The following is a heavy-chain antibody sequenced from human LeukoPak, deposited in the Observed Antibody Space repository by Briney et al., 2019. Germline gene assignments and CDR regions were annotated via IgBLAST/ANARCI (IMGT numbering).Heavy chain of an antibody. CDR2: ISDSGGLT. CDR1: GFTFDSYA. J-gene: IGHJ3*02. Sequence: GGSLRLSCAASGFTFDSYAMSWVRQAPGKGLEWVSSISDSGGLTYHADSVKGRFTMSRDNSKNTLYMQMNSLRAEDTAVYYCAKATLGRVDYNFWSGYFGNPFDIWGQGTMVTVSS. CDR3: AKATLGRVDYNFWSGYFGNPFDI. V-gene: IGHV3-23*01. D-gene: IGHD3-3*01.